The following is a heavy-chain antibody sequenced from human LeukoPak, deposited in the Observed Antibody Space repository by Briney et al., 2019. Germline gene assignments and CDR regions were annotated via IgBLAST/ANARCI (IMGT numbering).Heavy chain of an antibody. CDR2: ISGSGGST. CDR3: ARGDGYNSYYFDY. V-gene: IGHV3-23*01. J-gene: IGHJ4*02. D-gene: IGHD5-24*01. CDR1: GFTFSSYA. Sequence: GGSLRLSCAASGFTFSSYAMSWVRQAPGKGLEWVSAISGSGGSTYYADSVKGRFTISRDNSKNTLYLQMNSLRVEDTAVYYCARGDGYNSYYFDYWGQGTLVTVSS.